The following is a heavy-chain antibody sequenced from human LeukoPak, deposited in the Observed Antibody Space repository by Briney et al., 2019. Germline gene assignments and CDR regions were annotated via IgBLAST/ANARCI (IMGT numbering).Heavy chain of an antibody. J-gene: IGHJ4*02. CDR1: GYTFANYD. CDR3: ARVWGSIDY. Sequence: ASVKVSCKTSGYTFANYDINWVRQATGQGLEWMGWMNPKSGNTGSAQRFQGRVTLTRDTSISTAYMELSSLRSEDTAVYYCARVWGSIDYWGQGTLVTVSS. CDR2: MNPKSGNT. D-gene: IGHD7-27*01. V-gene: IGHV1-8*01.